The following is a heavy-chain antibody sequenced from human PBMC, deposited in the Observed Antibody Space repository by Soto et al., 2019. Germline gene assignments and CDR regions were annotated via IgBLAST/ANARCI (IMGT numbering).Heavy chain of an antibody. J-gene: IGHJ4*02. V-gene: IGHV4-31*03. Sequence: SETLSLTCTVSGGSISSGGYYWSWIRQHPGKGLEWIGYIYYSGSTYYNPSLKSRVTISVDTSKNQFSLKLSSVTAADTAVYYCARYPVNSGGVQNFDYWGQGTLVTVSS. CDR1: GGSISSGGYY. CDR2: IYYSGST. CDR3: ARYPVNSGGVQNFDY. D-gene: IGHD3-16*01.